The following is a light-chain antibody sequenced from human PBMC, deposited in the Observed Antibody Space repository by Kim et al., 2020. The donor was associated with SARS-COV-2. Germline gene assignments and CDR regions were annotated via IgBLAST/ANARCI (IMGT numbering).Light chain of an antibody. CDR3: QSYDTNNGDNRVV. CDR2: EDN. Sequence: NFMLTQPHSVSESPGKTVTISCTRSRGNIAHNYVQWYQQRPGSAPTIVIYEDNQRPSGVPDRVSGSIDSSSNSASLTISGLKTEDEADYYCQSYDTNNGDNRVVFGGGTKLTVL. CDR1: RGNIAHNY. J-gene: IGLJ2*01. V-gene: IGLV6-57*03.